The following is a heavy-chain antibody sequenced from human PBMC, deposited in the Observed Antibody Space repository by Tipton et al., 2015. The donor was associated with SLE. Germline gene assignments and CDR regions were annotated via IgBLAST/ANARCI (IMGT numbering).Heavy chain of an antibody. V-gene: IGHV4-39*07. CDR2: IYYSGST. J-gene: IGHJ4*02. D-gene: IGHD6-13*01. CDR3: ARAGSSSWYPSDY. CDR1: GGSVSTSSYY. Sequence: TLSLTCTVSGGSVSTSSYYWGWIRQPPGKGLEWIGSIYYSGSTNYNPSLKSRVTISVDTSKNQFSLKLSSVTAADTAVYYCARAGSSSWYPSDYWGQGTLVTVSS.